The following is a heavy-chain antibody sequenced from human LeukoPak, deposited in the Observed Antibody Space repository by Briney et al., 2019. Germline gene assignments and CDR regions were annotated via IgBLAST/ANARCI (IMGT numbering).Heavy chain of an antibody. D-gene: IGHD2-15*01. CDR1: GGSFSGYY. CDR2: INHSGST. Sequence: SETLSLTCAVYGGSFSGYYWSWIRQPPGKGLEWIGEINHSGSTNYNPSLKSRVTISVDTSKNQFSLKLSSVTAADTAVYYCARLRVAATRYYYYYMDVWGKGTTVTVSS. CDR3: ARLRVAATRYYYYYMDV. V-gene: IGHV4-34*01. J-gene: IGHJ6*03.